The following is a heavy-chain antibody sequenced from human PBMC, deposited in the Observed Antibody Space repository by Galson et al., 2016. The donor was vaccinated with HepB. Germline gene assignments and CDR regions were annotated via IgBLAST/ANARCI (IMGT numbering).Heavy chain of an antibody. CDR1: GVTVSNNY. CDR3: ARNVPVTKFGF. J-gene: IGHJ4*02. Sequence: SLRLSCAASGVTVSNNYMSWVRQAPGKGLECVSLIYSGGDTYYADSVKGRFTISRDNSKNTVYLHMNSLRAEDTAFYYCARNVPVTKFGFWGQGTLVTVSS. CDR2: IYSGGDT. D-gene: IGHD3-9*01. V-gene: IGHV3-66*01.